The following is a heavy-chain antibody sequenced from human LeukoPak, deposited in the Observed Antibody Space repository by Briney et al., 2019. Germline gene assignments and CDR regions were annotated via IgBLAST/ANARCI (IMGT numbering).Heavy chain of an antibody. CDR2: INSDSRTI. Sequence: GGSLRLSCEASGVTFRTDSMNWVRQAPGKGLEWVSYINSDSRTIHYADSVKGRFTISRDNAKNSLYLQMNSLRADDTAVYYCARDVPTIVGALDYWGQGTLVTVSS. D-gene: IGHD1-26*01. CDR3: ARDVPTIVGALDY. V-gene: IGHV3-48*04. CDR1: GVTFRTDS. J-gene: IGHJ4*02.